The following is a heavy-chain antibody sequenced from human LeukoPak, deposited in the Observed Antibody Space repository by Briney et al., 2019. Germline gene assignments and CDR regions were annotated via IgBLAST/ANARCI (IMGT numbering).Heavy chain of an antibody. CDR3: ARGGGLDV. V-gene: IGHV3-9*01. CDR2: ISWNSGSI. CDR1: GFTFDDYA. Sequence: PGGSLRLSCAASGFTFDDYAMHWVRQAPGKGLEWVSGISWNSGSIGYADSVKGRFTISRDNAKNSLYLQMGNLRAEDTAVYFCARGGGLDVWGQGATVTVSS. J-gene: IGHJ6*02. D-gene: IGHD3-16*01.